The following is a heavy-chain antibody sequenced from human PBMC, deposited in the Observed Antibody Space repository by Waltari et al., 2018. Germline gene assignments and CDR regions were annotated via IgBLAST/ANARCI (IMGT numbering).Heavy chain of an antibody. J-gene: IGHJ3*01. CDR3: ARDYDTSTLYVENAFDV. CDR1: GGTFNSAS. D-gene: IGHD3-16*01. V-gene: IGHV1-69*08. Sequence: QVQLVQSGAEAKKPGSSVRVSCGASGGTFNSASVNGGRQAPGKGLEWMGRIMPDISETKYAVKFQGRITITADKSTGTVYMELSSLRSDDTAVYYCARDYDTSTLYVENAFDVWGQGTVVTVSS. CDR2: IMPDISET.